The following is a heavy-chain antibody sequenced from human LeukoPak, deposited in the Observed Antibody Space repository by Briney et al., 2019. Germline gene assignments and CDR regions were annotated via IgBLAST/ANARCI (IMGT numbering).Heavy chain of an antibody. CDR2: IYYSGST. Sequence: PETLSLTCTVSGGSISSYYWSWIRQPPGKGLEWIGYIYYSGSTNYNPSLKSRVTISVDTSKNQFSLKLSSVTAADTAVYYCAREALGRDYYDSSGLDAFDIWGQGTMVTVSS. J-gene: IGHJ3*02. D-gene: IGHD3-22*01. V-gene: IGHV4-59*01. CDR3: AREALGRDYYDSSGLDAFDI. CDR1: GGSISSYY.